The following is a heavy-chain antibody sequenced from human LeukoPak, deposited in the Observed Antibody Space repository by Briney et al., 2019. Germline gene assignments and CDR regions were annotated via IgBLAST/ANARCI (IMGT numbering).Heavy chain of an antibody. CDR2: INDDGSST. Sequence: WGSLRLSCAASGFTFSGAWMHWVRQAPGKGLMWVSRINDDGSSTRHADSVKGRFTISRDNAKNTLYLQMNSLRAEDTAVYYCARVSGPGMNEYYHLWGQGTLVTVSS. J-gene: IGHJ4*02. D-gene: IGHD2-2*01. V-gene: IGHV3-74*01. CDR3: ARVSGPGMNEYYHL. CDR1: GFTFSGAW.